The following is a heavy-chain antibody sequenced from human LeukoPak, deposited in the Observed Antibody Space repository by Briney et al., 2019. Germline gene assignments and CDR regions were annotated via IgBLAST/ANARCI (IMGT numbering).Heavy chain of an antibody. J-gene: IGHJ4*02. CDR2: INLYGSET. CDR3: ARGYSDWLR. V-gene: IGHV3-7*01. D-gene: IGHD4-11*01. Sequence: GGSLTLSCAASGFTFSNYWMTWVRQGPGEGREWLANINLYGSETHFLDSVKGPFTISRDNPKNSLSLQMSGLRVEDTAVYYCARGYSDWLRWGQGTQVTVSS. CDR1: GFTFSNYW.